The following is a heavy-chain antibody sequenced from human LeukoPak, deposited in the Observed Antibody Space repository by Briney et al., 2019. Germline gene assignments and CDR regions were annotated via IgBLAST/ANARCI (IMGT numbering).Heavy chain of an antibody. Sequence: SETLSLTCTVSGGSISSSTWWGWVRQPPGKGLECIGEIHHSGTTNYNPSLKSRVTISVDKSKNQVSLKLGSVTAADTAVYYCARTTEAHSWRTRYYDYYMDVWGKGTTVTVSS. CDR3: ARTTEAHSWRTRYYDYYMDV. V-gene: IGHV4-4*02. D-gene: IGHD6-13*01. J-gene: IGHJ6*03. CDR2: IHHSGTT. CDR1: GGSISSSTW.